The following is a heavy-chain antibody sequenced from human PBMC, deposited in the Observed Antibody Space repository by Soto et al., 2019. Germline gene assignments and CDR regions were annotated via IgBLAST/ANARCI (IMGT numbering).Heavy chain of an antibody. J-gene: IGHJ3*02. V-gene: IGHV3-9*01. CDR1: GFTFDDYA. CDR3: AKDLPGRYCSGGSCVPDSI. Sequence: EVQLVESGGGLVQPGRSLRLSCAASGFTFDDYAMHWVRQAPGKGLEWVSGISWNSGSIGYADSVKGRFTISRDNAKNSLYLQMNSLRAEDTALYYCAKDLPGRYCSGGSCVPDSIWGQGTMVTVSS. D-gene: IGHD2-15*01. CDR2: ISWNSGSI.